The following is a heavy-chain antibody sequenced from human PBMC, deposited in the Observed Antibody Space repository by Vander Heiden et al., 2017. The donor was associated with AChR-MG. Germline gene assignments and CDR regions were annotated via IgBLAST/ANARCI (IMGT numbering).Heavy chain of an antibody. V-gene: IGHV3-23*01. CDR3: VKGPDSSSWTIFDD. CDR2: ISGSGRST. D-gene: IGHD6-13*01. J-gene: IGHJ4*02. Sequence: DVQLLESGGGLVQPGGSLRLSCAASGFPFSSYAMTWVRQAPGEGRGWVSAISGSGRSTYYADSVKGRFTISRDNAKNTLYLQMSDRRAEDTAVYYCVKGPDSSSWTIFDDWGQGTLVTVSS. CDR1: GFPFSSYA.